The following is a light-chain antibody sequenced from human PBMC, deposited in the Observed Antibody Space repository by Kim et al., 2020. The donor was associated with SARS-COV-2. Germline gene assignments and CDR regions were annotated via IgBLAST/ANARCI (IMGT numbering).Light chain of an antibody. CDR3: AAWDDSLKGVL. Sequence: GQRVTISFSGSTSNIGAFTVQWYQHLPGPAPKLLIYNNNQRPSGVPGRFSGSKSGASASLAISGLQSEDEADYYCAAWDDSLKGVLFGGGTKVTVL. J-gene: IGLJ2*01. CDR2: NNN. V-gene: IGLV1-44*01. CDR1: TSNIGAFT.